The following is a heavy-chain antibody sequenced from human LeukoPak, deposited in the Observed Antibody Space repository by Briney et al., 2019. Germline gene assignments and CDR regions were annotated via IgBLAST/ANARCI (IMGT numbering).Heavy chain of an antibody. CDR3: ARLRQSQKLLWFGELSRPFDY. CDR1: GGSFSGYY. D-gene: IGHD3-10*01. CDR2: INHSGST. J-gene: IGHJ4*02. V-gene: IGHV4-34*01. Sequence: SETLSFTCAVYGGSFSGYYWSWIRQPPGKGLEWIGEINHSGSTNYNPSLKSRVTISVDTSKNQFSLKLSSVTAADTAVYYCARLRQSQKLLWFGELSRPFDYWGQGTLVTVSS.